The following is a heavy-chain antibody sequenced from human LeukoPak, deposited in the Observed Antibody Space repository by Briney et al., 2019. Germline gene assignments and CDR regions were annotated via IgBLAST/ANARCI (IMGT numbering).Heavy chain of an antibody. CDR3: ASPRYDFWSGYYSGYYYGMDV. V-gene: IGHV1-3*01. Sequence: ASVKVSCTASGYTFTSYAMHWVRQAPGQRLEWMGWINAGNGNTKYSQKFQGRVTITRDTSASTAYMELSSLRSEDTAVYYCASPRYDFWSGYYSGYYYGMDVWGQGTTVTVSS. J-gene: IGHJ6*02. D-gene: IGHD3-3*01. CDR2: INAGNGNT. CDR1: GYTFTSYA.